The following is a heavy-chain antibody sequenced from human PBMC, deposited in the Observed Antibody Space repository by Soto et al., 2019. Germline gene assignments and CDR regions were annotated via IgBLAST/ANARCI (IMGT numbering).Heavy chain of an antibody. CDR3: AKGCTRTTCYVDSPSFDY. D-gene: IGHD2-2*01. CDR1: EFSFSDYS. J-gene: IGHJ4*02. CDR2: IGGSDGKT. Sequence: EVQLLESGGGLVQPGGSLRLSCVASEFSFSDYSMSWVRQAPAKGMEWVSGIGGSDGKTYYADSVKGRFTVSRDNCKNTLFLQMNSLRAEDTALYYCAKGCTRTTCYVDSPSFDYWGQGTLVTVSS. V-gene: IGHV3-23*01.